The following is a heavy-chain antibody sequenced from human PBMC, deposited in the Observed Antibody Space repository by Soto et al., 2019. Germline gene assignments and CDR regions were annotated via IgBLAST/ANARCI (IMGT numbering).Heavy chain of an antibody. D-gene: IGHD2-8*01. CDR2: IIPIFGTA. Sequence: QVQLVQSGAEVKKPGSSVKVSCKASGGTFSSYAISWVQQAPGQGLEWMGGIIPIFGTANYAQKFQGRVTITADESTSTAYMELSSMRSEDTAVYYCARGGETTMVYAPTGDYWGQGTLVTVSS. V-gene: IGHV1-69*01. CDR1: GGTFSSYA. J-gene: IGHJ4*02. CDR3: ARGGETTMVYAPTGDY.